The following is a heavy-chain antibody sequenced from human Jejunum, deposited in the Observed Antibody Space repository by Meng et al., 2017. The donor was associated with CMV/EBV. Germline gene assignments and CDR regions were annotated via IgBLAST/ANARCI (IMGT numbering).Heavy chain of an antibody. D-gene: IGHD5-24*01. CDR2: IYYSGNT. CDR3: ARHLRDGYNYGTYSFAY. V-gene: IGHV4-39*01. CDR1: SIRGSSYY. Sequence: SIRGSSYYWGWIRQTPGKGLEWIGSIYYSGNTYYNPSLKSRVTISVATSKSQFSLKLSSVTAADTAVYYCARHLRDGYNYGTYSFAYWGRGTLVTVSS. J-gene: IGHJ4*02.